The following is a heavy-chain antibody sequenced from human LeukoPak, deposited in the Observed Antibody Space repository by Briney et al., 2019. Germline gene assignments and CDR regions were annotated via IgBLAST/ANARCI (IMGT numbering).Heavy chain of an antibody. CDR3: ARGRGNTAMVTTGYFDY. CDR2: INSDGSST. Sequence: GGSLRLSCAASGFTFSSYWMHWVRHAPGKGLVWVSRINSDGSSTSYADSVKGRFTISRDNAKNRLYLQMNSLRAEDTAVYYCARGRGNTAMVTTGYFDYWGQGTLVTVSS. CDR1: GFTFSSYW. V-gene: IGHV3-74*01. D-gene: IGHD5-18*01. J-gene: IGHJ4*02.